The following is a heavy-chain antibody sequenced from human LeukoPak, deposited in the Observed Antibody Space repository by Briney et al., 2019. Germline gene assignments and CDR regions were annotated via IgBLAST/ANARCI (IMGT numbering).Heavy chain of an antibody. V-gene: IGHV1-46*03. CDR3: VIAVAGGFDY. CDR1: GYTFTSYY. CDR2: INSGGGST. J-gene: IGHJ4*02. D-gene: IGHD6-19*01. Sequence: ASVKVSCKASGYTFTSYYMHWVRQAPGQGLEWMGIINSGGGSTSYAQKFQGRVTMTRDTSTSTVYMELSSLRSEDTAVYYCVIAVAGGFDYWGQGTLVTVSS.